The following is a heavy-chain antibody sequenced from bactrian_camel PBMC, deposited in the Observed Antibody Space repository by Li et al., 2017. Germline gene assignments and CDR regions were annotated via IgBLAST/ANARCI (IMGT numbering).Heavy chain of an antibody. V-gene: IGHV3S53*01. CDR3: ATGYGSSSLSTP. Sequence: HVQLVESGGGSVEPGGSLRLSCAASGGDPQAYCMGWFRQAPGRGREGVAAIESDGTTSLADSVKGRFTISRDNAKNTMYLQMNSLKSEDTALYYCATGYGSSSLSTPRGQGTQVTVS. CDR2: IESDGTT. CDR1: GGDPQAYC. J-gene: IGHJ4*01. D-gene: IGHD6*01.